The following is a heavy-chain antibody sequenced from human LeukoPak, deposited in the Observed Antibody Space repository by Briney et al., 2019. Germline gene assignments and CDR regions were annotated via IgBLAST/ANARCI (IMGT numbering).Heavy chain of an antibody. CDR2: ICYSGST. J-gene: IGHJ5*02. D-gene: IGHD5-12*01. CDR3: ARDYEWFDP. V-gene: IGHV4-59*01. Sequence: SETLSLTCTVSGGSISSYYWSWIRQPPGKGLEWIGYICYSGSTNYNPSLKSRVTISVDTSKNQFSLKLTSVTAADTAVYYCARDYEWFDPWGQGTLVTVSS. CDR1: GGSISSYY.